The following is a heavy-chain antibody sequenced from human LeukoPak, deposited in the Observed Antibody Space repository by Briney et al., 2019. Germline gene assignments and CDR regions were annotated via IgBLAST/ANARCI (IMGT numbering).Heavy chain of an antibody. V-gene: IGHV3-23*01. CDR3: AKVTAMGYYYYYGMDV. CDR1: GFTFSSYA. Sequence: PGGSLRLSCAASGFTFSSYAMSWVRQAPGKGLEWVSAISGSGGSTYYADSVKGRFTISIDNSKNTLYLQMNSLRAEDTAVYYCAKVTAMGYYYYYGMDVWGQGTTVTVSS. D-gene: IGHD5-18*01. CDR2: ISGSGGST. J-gene: IGHJ6*02.